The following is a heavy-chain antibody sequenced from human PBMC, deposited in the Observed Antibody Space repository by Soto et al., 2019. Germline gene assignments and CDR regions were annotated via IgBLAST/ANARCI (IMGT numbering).Heavy chain of an antibody. Sequence: PGGSLRLSCAISGFSVSSNYLSWVRQAPGKGLEWVSVHYSGGRPYYADSVQGRFTISRDTSTNTLYLQMRSVRAEDTAVYFCARHRHPRGTVGATSPLDPWGQGTQVTVS. CDR2: HYSGGRP. CDR3: ARHRHPRGTVGATSPLDP. V-gene: IGHV3-53*01. J-gene: IGHJ5*02. D-gene: IGHD1-26*01. CDR1: GFSVSSNY.